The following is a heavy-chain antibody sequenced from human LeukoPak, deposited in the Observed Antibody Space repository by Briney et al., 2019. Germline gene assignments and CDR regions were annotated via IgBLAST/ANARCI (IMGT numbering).Heavy chain of an antibody. D-gene: IGHD1-26*01. V-gene: IGHV4-61*01. CDR2: IYYSGST. Sequence: PSETLSLTCSVSGGSVSSRSYYWSWIRQPPGKGLEWIGYIYYSGSTNYNPSLKSRVTISVDTSKNQFSLKVRSVTAADTAVYCCARGRSESYSDDYWGQGTLVTVSS. CDR3: ARGRSESYSDDY. J-gene: IGHJ4*02. CDR1: GGSVSSRSYY.